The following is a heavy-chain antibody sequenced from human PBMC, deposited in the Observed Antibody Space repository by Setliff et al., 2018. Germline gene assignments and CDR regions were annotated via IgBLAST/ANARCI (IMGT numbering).Heavy chain of an antibody. D-gene: IGHD6-6*01. V-gene: IGHV1-18*04. CDR1: GYTFTNSI. CDR3: LRDRPYSNSPEYSFDV. CDR2: ISAYNGNT. Sequence: ASVKVSCKASGYTFTNSIMNWVRQAPGQGLEWMGWISAYNGNTYHAQKFQDRLSMTTDTSTSTAYMDLTSLRSDDTAVYYCLRDRPYSNSPEYSFDVWGQGTTVTVSS. J-gene: IGHJ3*01.